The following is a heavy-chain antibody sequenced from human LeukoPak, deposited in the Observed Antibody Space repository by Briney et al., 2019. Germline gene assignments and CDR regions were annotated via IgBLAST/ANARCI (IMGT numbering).Heavy chain of an antibody. CDR1: GFTFDDYA. V-gene: IGHV3-9*01. CDR2: ISWNSGSI. CDR3: AKDGGGNNLEYFQH. J-gene: IGHJ1*01. D-gene: IGHD4-23*01. Sequence: PGRSLRLSCAASGFTFDDYAMHWVRQAPGKGLEWVSGISWNSGSIGYADSVKGRFTISRDNAKNSLYLQMNSLRAEDTALYYCAKDGGGNNLEYFQHWGQGTLVTVSS.